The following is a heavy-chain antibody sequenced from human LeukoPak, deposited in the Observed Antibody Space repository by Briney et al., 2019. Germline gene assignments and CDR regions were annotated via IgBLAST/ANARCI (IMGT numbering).Heavy chain of an antibody. CDR1: GGSFSGYY. CDR2: INHSGST. D-gene: IGHD3-10*01. Sequence: PSETLSLTCAVYGGSFSGYYWSWIRQPPGKGLEWIGEINHSGSTNYNPSLKSRVTISVDTSKNQFSLKLSPVTAADTAVYYCARWSYYGSGSYYREYHYYYMDVWGKGTTVTVSS. J-gene: IGHJ6*03. V-gene: IGHV4-34*01. CDR3: ARWSYYGSGSYYREYHYYYMDV.